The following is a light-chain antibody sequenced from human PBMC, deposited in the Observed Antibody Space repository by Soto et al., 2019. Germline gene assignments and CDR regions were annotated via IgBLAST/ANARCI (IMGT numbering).Light chain of an antibody. J-gene: IGLJ1*01. CDR2: EAS. CDR3: SSYTSSSPFV. Sequence: QAVVTQPASVSGSPGQSITISCTGTSSDVGSYEFVSWYQQHPGKVPKLMIYEASKRPSGVSNRFSGSKSGNTASLTISGLQAEDEADYYCSSYTSSSPFVFGTGTKLTVL. V-gene: IGLV2-14*02. CDR1: SSDVGSYEF.